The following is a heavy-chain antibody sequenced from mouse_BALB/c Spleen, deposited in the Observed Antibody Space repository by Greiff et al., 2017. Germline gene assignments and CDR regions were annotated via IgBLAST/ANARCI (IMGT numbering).Heavy chain of an antibody. CDR1: GYTFTDYE. V-gene: IGHV1-15*01. CDR3: TKGYWYFDV. J-gene: IGHJ1*01. CDR2: IDPETGGT. Sequence: QVQLKESGAELVRPGASVTLSCKASGYTFTDYEMHWVKQTPVHGLEWIGAIDPETGGTAYNQKFKGKATLTADKSSSTAYMELRSLTSEDSAVYYCTKGYWYFDVWGAGTTVTVSS.